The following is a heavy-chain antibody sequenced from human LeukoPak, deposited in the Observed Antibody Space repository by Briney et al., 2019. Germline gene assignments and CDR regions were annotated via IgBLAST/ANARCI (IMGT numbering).Heavy chain of an antibody. J-gene: IGHJ4*02. V-gene: IGHV5-51*01. CDR2: IHPGDSDT. CDR3: ATHPGGLQSGFDN. CDR1: GYSFTSYW. D-gene: IGHD5-24*01. Sequence: LGESLKISCKGAGYSFTSYWIGWGRQMPGKGLEYMGIIHPGDSDTRYSPSFQGKVTIAVDRSSSTAYIQWSRLKASDTAMYYCATHPGGLQSGFDNWGQGTLVTVSS.